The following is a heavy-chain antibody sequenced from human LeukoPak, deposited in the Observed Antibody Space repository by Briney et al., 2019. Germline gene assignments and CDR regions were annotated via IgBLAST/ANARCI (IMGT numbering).Heavy chain of an antibody. J-gene: IGHJ4*02. CDR3: ASNVDTAMVTLNY. D-gene: IGHD5-18*01. CDR2: IIPIFGTA. V-gene: IGHV1-69*13. CDR1: GGTFSSYA. Sequence: GASVKVSCKASGGTFSSYAISWVRQAPGQGLEWMGGIIPIFGTANYAQKFQGRVTITADESTSTAYMELSSLRSEDTAVYYCASNVDTAMVTLNYWGQGTLVTVSS.